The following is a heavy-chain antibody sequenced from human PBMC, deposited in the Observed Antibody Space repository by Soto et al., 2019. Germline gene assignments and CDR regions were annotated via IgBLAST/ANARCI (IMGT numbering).Heavy chain of an antibody. CDR1: GDSIGSSISSSNW. V-gene: IGHV4-4*02. CDR2: IYHSGNT. D-gene: IGHD6-19*01. J-gene: IGHJ4*02. CDR3: ARVSVAGTRLDY. Sequence: PSETLSLTCTISGDSIGSSISSSNWWTWVRQPPGKGLEWIGEIYHSGNTNYNPSLRSRVTISVDKSKNQFSLKLSPVTAADTAVYYCARVSVAGTRLDYWGQGTLVTVSS.